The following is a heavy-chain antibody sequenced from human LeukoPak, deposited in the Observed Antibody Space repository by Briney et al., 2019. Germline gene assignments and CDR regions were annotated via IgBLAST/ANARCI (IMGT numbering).Heavy chain of an antibody. D-gene: IGHD1-7*01. V-gene: IGHV4-4*07. CDR3: ARDAKVKNWNYDPWFDP. CDR2: IYTSGST. Sequence: SETLSLTCTVSGGSISSYYWSWIRQPAGKGLEWIGRIYTSGSTNYNPSLKSRVTMSVDTSKNQFSLKLSSVTAADTAVYYCARDAKVKNWNYDPWFDPWGQGTLVTVSS. J-gene: IGHJ5*02. CDR1: GGSISSYY.